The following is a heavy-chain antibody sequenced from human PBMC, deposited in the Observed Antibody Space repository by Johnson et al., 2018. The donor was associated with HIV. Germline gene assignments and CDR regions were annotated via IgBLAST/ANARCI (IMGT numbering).Heavy chain of an antibody. CDR3: ARMVGGEAFDI. Sequence: VQLVESGGGVVQPGRSLRLSCAASGFTFNNFAMHWVRQAPGKGLEWVAVISYDGSNKAFADSLKGRFTISRDNSKNTVYLQMNSLRVEDTAVYYCARMVGGEAFDIWGQGTMVTVSS. V-gene: IGHV3-30-3*01. CDR1: GFTFNNFA. D-gene: IGHD1-26*01. J-gene: IGHJ3*02. CDR2: ISYDGSNK.